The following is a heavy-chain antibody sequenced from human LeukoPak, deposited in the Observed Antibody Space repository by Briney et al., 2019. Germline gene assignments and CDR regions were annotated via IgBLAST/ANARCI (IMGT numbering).Heavy chain of an antibody. CDR1: GFTFSGSA. CDR3: TSHSDYGDYGYYYYGMDV. CDR2: IRSKANSYAT. J-gene: IGHJ6*02. Sequence: PGGSLRLSCAASGFTFSGSAMHWVRQASGKGLEWVGRIRSKANSYATAYAASVKGRFTISRDDSKNTAYLQMNSLKTEDTAVYYCTSHSDYGDYGYYYYGMDVWGQGTTVTVSS. D-gene: IGHD4-17*01. V-gene: IGHV3-73*01.